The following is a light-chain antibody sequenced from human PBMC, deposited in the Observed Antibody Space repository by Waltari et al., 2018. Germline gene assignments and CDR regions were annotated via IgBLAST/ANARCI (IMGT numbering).Light chain of an antibody. J-gene: IGKJ2*01. CDR2: GAS. CDR3: QQYGSSILYT. CDR1: QSLTKRY. V-gene: IGKV3-20*01. Sequence: VLTQSPDTLSLSPGERATLSCRASQSLTKRYLALYQQKPGQAPRLLIYGASSRAAGIPDRFSGSGSGTDFTLTISRLEPEDSAVYYCQQYGSSILYTFGQGTKLEIK.